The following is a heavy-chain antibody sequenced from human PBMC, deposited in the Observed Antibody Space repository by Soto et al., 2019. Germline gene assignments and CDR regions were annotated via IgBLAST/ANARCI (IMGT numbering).Heavy chain of an antibody. J-gene: IGHJ6*03. CDR3: AREGSYYEFWSASSPYYYYMAV. CDR2: IRNKANTYTT. D-gene: IGHD3-3*01. V-gene: IGHV3-72*01. CDR1: GFTFTDHY. Sequence: PGGSLRLSCAASGFTFTDHYMDWVRQAPGKGLEWVGRIRNKANTYTTEYAASVKGRFTISRDDSKTSLYLQMNSLKTEDTAVYYCAREGSYYEFWSASSPYYYYMAVCGKRTTVTVPS.